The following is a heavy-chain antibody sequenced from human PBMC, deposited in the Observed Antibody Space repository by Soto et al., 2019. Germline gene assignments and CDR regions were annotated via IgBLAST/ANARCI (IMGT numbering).Heavy chain of an antibody. J-gene: IGHJ4*02. V-gene: IGHV3-33*06. Sequence: QVQLVESGGGVVQPGRSLRLSCAASGFTFSSYGMHWVRQAPGKGLEWVAVIWYDGSNKYYADSVKGRFTISRDNSKNTLYLQMNSLRAEDTAVYYCAKDYYDSSGYYGTYYFDHWGQGTLVTVSS. D-gene: IGHD3-22*01. CDR3: AKDYYDSSGYYGTYYFDH. CDR1: GFTFSSYG. CDR2: IWYDGSNK.